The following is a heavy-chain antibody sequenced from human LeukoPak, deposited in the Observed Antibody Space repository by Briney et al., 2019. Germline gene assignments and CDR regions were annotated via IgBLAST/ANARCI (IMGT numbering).Heavy chain of an antibody. Sequence: PSETLSLTCAVYGGSFSGYYWSWIRQPPGKGLEWIGEINHSGSTNYNPSLKSRVTISVDTSKNQFSLKLSSVTAADTAVYYCARGRPRITIFGVVRQTYYFDYWGQGTLVTVSS. CDR2: INHSGST. V-gene: IGHV4-34*01. CDR3: ARGRPRITIFGVVRQTYYFDY. D-gene: IGHD3-3*01. J-gene: IGHJ4*02. CDR1: GGSFSGYY.